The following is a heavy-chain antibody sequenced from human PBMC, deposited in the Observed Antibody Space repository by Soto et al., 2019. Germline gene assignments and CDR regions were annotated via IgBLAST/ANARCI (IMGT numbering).Heavy chain of an antibody. CDR1: GGSISSGDYY. Sequence: SETLSLTCTVSGGSISSGDYYWSWIRQPPGKGLEWIGYIYYSGSTYYNPSLKSRVTISVDTSKNQFSLKLSSVTAADTAVYYCASLRITMVRGVIIYSPDYYYYGMDVWGQGTTVTVSS. CDR2: IYYSGST. D-gene: IGHD3-10*01. CDR3: ASLRITMVRGVIIYSPDYYYYGMDV. V-gene: IGHV4-30-4*01. J-gene: IGHJ6*02.